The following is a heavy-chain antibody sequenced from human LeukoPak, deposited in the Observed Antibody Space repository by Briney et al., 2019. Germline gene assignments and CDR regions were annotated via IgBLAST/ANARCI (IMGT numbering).Heavy chain of an antibody. CDR2: VSSTGTTI. CDR3: ARARCGEPYDAYL. D-gene: IGHD3-10*01. CDR1: GFSSRDHY. V-gene: IGHV3-11*04. J-gene: IGHJ3*01. Sequence: GGSLRLSCAASGFSSRDHYLSWIRQAPGKGLEWLASVSSTGTTISYADSVKGRFTISRDDAKNSLFLQMTSLRGEDTALYYCARARCGEPYDAYLWGQGTMVTVSS.